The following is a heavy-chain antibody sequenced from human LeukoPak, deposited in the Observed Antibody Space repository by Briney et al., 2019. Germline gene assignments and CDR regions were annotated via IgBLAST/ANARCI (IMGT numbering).Heavy chain of an antibody. Sequence: GGSLRLSCAASAFASTAHGIAWVRQSPGKGLEWVSTISGDRTNTHYADSVRGRFTISSDNSKKTVYLQMNSLTVEDTALYFCANVAGPKGNPFFDFWGQGTLVTVSS. J-gene: IGHJ4*02. V-gene: IGHV3-23*01. CDR3: ANVAGPKGNPFFDF. CDR1: AFASTAHG. CDR2: ISGDRTNT.